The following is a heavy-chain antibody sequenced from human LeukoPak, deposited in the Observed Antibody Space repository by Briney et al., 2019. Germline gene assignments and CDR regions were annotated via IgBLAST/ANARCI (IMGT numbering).Heavy chain of an antibody. CDR3: ARGGGGYGNWFDP. D-gene: IGHD5-12*01. Sequence: PGGSLRLSCAASGFTFSSYWMHWVRQAPGKGLVWVSRIKSDGSDTTYADSVKGRFTISRDNAKNMLYLQMNSLRAEDTAVYYCARGGGGYGNWFDPWGQGTLVTVPS. J-gene: IGHJ5*02. CDR1: GFTFSSYW. V-gene: IGHV3-74*03. CDR2: IKSDGSDT.